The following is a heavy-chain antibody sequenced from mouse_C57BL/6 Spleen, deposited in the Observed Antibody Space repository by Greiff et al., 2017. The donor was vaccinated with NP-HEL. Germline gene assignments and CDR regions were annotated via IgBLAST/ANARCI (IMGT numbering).Heavy chain of an antibody. V-gene: IGHV5-4*01. CDR3: ARDSSGADYAMDY. Sequence: EVMLVESGGGLVKPGGSLKLSCAASGFTFSSYAMSWVRQTPEKRLEWVATISDGGSYTYYPDNVKGRFTISRDNAKNNLYLQMSHLKSEDTAMYYCARDSSGADYAMDYWGQGTSVTVSS. D-gene: IGHD3-2*02. CDR1: GFTFSSYA. CDR2: ISDGGSYT. J-gene: IGHJ4*01.